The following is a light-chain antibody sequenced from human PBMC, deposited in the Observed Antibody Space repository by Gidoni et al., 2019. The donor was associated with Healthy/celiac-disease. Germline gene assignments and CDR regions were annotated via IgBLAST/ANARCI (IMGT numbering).Light chain of an antibody. CDR3: QKYNSAPLT. V-gene: IGKV1-27*01. CDR1: HGISNY. Sequence: DIQMTESPSSLSASVGDRVTITCRASHGISNYLAWYQQKPGKVPKLLIYAASTLQSGVPSRFSGSGSGTDFTLTISSLQPEDFATYYCQKYNSAPLTFGGGTKVEIK. J-gene: IGKJ4*01. CDR2: AAS.